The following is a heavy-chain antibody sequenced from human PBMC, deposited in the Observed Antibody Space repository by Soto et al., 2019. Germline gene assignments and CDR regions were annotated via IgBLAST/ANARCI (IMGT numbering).Heavy chain of an antibody. Sequence: SQTLSLTCAISGDSVSSNSAAWNWIRQSPSRGLEWLGRTYYRSKWYNDYAVSVKSRITINPDTSKNQFSLQLNSVTPEDTAVYYCARDWRAAAGTNHYYYYYGMDVWGQGTTVTVSS. CDR3: ARDWRAAAGTNHYYYYYGMDV. D-gene: IGHD6-13*01. CDR1: GDSVSSNSAA. CDR2: TYYRSKWYN. V-gene: IGHV6-1*01. J-gene: IGHJ6*02.